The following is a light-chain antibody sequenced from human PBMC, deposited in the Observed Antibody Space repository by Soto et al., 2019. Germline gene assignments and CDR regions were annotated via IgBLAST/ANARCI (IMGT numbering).Light chain of an antibody. J-gene: IGLJ2*01. Sequence: QSVLTQPSSVSGSRGHSITISCAGTRDDIGAYDYVSWYQQHPGNAPKLLVYEVTNRPSGVSDRFSGSKSGNTASLTISGLQAEDEADYYCNSYTNSSAVVFGGGTKVTVL. CDR1: RDDIGAYDY. CDR2: EVT. V-gene: IGLV2-14*01. CDR3: NSYTNSSAVV.